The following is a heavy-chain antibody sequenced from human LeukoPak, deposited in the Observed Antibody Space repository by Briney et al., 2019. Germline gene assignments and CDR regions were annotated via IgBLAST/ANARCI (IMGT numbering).Heavy chain of an antibody. CDR2: IYYSGST. CDR1: GGSISSHY. J-gene: IGHJ4*02. CDR3: ARSRLSSWYVFGY. D-gene: IGHD6-13*01. V-gene: IGHV4-59*11. Sequence: SETLSLTCTVSGGSISSHYWSWIRQPPGKGLEWIGYIYYSGSTNYNPSLKSRVTISVDTSKNQFSLKLSSVTAADTAVYYCARSRLSSWYVFGYWGQGTLVTVSS.